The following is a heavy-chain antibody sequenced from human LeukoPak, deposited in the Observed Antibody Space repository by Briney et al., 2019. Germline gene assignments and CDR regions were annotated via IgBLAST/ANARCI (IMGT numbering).Heavy chain of an antibody. CDR1: GGSISSSSYY. J-gene: IGHJ6*02. Sequence: SETLSLTCTVSGGSISSSSYYWGWIRQPPGKGLEWIGSIYYSGSTYYNPSLKSRVTISVDTSKNQFPLKLSSVTAADTAVYYCATGNSGYDSPHYYYGMDVWGQGTTVTVSS. D-gene: IGHD5-12*01. CDR3: ATGNSGYDSPHYYYGMDV. V-gene: IGHV4-39*06. CDR2: IYYSGST.